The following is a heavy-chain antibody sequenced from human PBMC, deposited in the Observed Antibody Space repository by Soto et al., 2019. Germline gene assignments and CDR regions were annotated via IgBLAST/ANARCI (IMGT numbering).Heavy chain of an antibody. V-gene: IGHV2-5*02. CDR3: AHKILVPGAIVFDY. CDR1: GFSLSTGGVG. Sequence: QITLKESGPTLVEPTETLTLTCTFSGFSLSTGGVGVGWIRQPPGKALEWLALIYWDDEKRYSPSLKSRLTVTKDTSKNQVVLTMTNVDPVDTATYYCAHKILVPGAIVFDYWGQGTLVTVSS. CDR2: IYWDDEK. D-gene: IGHD2-2*01. J-gene: IGHJ4*02.